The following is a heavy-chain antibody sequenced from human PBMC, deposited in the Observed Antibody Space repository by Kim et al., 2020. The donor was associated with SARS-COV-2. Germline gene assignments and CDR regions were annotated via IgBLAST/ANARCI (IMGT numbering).Heavy chain of an antibody. V-gene: IGHV3-11*05. CDR2: ISSSSSYT. D-gene: IGHD3-9*01. J-gene: IGHJ6*02. CDR1: GFTFSDYY. Sequence: GGSLRLSCAASGFTFSDYYMSWIRQAPGKGLEWVSYISSSSSYTNYADSVKGRFTISRDNAKNSLYLQMNSLRAEDTAVYYCARVLGYYDILTGYRGGGMDVWGQGTTVTVSS. CDR3: ARVLGYYDILTGYRGGGMDV.